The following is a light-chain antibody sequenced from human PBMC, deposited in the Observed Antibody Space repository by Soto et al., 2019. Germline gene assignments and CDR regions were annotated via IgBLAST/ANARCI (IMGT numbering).Light chain of an antibody. CDR3: QQRNNWPPGIT. J-gene: IGKJ5*01. CDR1: QGISTY. V-gene: IGKV3-11*01. CDR2: GAS. Sequence: TQSPSSLSASVGDRVTITCRASQGISTYVTYLAWYQQKPGQAPRLLIYGASNRATGIPARFSGSGSGTDFTLTISSPEPEDFAVYYCQQRNNWPPGITFGQGTRLEVK.